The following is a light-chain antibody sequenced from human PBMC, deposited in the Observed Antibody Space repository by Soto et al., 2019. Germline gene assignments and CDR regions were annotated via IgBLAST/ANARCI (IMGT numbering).Light chain of an antibody. CDR1: GGYNS. CDR2: EVS. V-gene: IGLV2-14*01. J-gene: IGLJ2*01. CDR3: FSYTTSSTLDVV. Sequence: QSALTQPASVSGSPGQSMTISCVGGYNSVSWYQQHPGKAPKLMIYEVSNRPSGVSNRCSGSKSCNTASLTISGLQAEDEADYYCFSYTTSSTLDVVFGRGIKGTVL.